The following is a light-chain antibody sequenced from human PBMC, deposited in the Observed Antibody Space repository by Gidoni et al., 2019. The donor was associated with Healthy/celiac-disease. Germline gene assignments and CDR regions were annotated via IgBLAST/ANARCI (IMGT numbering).Light chain of an antibody. Sequence: EIVLTQSPATLSLSPGERATLSCRASQSVSSYLAWYQQKPGQAPRRLIYDASNRATGIPARFSGSGSGTDFTLTISSLEPEDFAVYYCQQRSNWPTTFGQGTKVETK. CDR2: DAS. V-gene: IGKV3-11*01. CDR1: QSVSSY. CDR3: QQRSNWPTT. J-gene: IGKJ1*01.